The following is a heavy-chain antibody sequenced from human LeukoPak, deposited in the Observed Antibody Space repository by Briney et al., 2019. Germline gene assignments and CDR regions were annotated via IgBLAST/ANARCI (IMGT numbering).Heavy chain of an antibody. CDR3: ARDGHRMYYYGSSDYRFDY. D-gene: IGHD3-22*01. Sequence: ASVKVSCKASGDTFSSYSISWVRQDPGQGREWMGWISAYNGATHYAQKLQGRVTMTTDTSTYTVYMEMRSLRSDDTAVYYCARDGHRMYYYGSSDYRFDYWGQGTLVTVSS. CDR2: ISAYNGAT. V-gene: IGHV1-18*01. J-gene: IGHJ4*02. CDR1: GDTFSSYS.